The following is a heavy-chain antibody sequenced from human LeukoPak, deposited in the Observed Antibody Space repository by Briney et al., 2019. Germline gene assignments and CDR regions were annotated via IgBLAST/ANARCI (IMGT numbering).Heavy chain of an antibody. CDR3: AKMEVVTADDKYFQY. CDR1: GFTFSSYA. CDR2: IGSSGGGT. V-gene: IGHV3-23*01. J-gene: IGHJ1*01. D-gene: IGHD2-21*02. Sequence: GGSLRLSCAASGFTFSSYAMSWVRQAPGKGLEWVSVIGSSGGGTYYADSVKGRFTISRDNSKNTLYLQMNSLRAEDTAVYYCAKMEVVTADDKYFQYWGQGTLVTVSS.